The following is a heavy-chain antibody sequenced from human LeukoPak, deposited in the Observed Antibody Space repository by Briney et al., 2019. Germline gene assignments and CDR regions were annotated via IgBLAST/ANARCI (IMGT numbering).Heavy chain of an antibody. CDR1: GYTFNNYG. CDR3: ARKVAGTSNWYFDL. V-gene: IGHV1-18*01. CDR2: ISVYSGRT. Sequence: ASVKVSCKASGYTFNNYGINWVRQAPGQGLEWVGWISVYSGRTDYAQKVQDRVTLTTDTSTSTAYMELRSLRSDDTAVYYCARKVAGTSNWYFDLWGRGTLVIVSS. D-gene: IGHD2-15*01. J-gene: IGHJ2*01.